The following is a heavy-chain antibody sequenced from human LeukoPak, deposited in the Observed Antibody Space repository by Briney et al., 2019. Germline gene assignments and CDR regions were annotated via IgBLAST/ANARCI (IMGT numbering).Heavy chain of an antibody. Sequence: SQTLSLTCTVSGGSISSGDYYWSWIRRPPGKGLEWIGYIYYSGSTYYNPSLKSRVTISVDTSKNQFSLKLSSVTAADTAVYYCARGRYSSGWYRGANWFDPWGQGTLVTVSS. D-gene: IGHD6-19*01. J-gene: IGHJ5*02. CDR1: GGSISSGDYY. V-gene: IGHV4-30-4*08. CDR2: IYYSGST. CDR3: ARGRYSSGWYRGANWFDP.